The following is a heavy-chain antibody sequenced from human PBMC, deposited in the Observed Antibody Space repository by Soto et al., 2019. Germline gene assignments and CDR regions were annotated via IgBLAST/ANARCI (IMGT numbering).Heavy chain of an antibody. J-gene: IGHJ4*02. Sequence: PSETLSLTCTVSGGSISSYYWSWIRQPPGKGLEWIGYIYYSGSTNYNPSLKSRVTISVDTSKNQFSLKLSSVTAADTAVYYCGRAAGADFWSGYYNRSYFDYWGQGTLVPVSP. CDR1: GGSISSYY. V-gene: IGHV4-59*01. CDR3: GRAAGADFWSGYYNRSYFDY. CDR2: IYYSGST. D-gene: IGHD3-3*01.